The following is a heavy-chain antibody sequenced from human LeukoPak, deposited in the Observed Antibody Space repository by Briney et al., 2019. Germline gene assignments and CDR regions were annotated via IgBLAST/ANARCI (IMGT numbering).Heavy chain of an antibody. D-gene: IGHD3-9*01. Sequence: GGSLRLSCVASGFSVSSYAMSWVRQAPGKGLEWVSGISGSGISTHYADSAKGRFTISRDKSKNTLYLQMNSLRVEDTAVYYCARAQYSDILTGPSDYWGQGTLVTVSS. CDR2: ISGSGIST. CDR3: ARAQYSDILTGPSDY. V-gene: IGHV3-23*01. CDR1: GFSVSSYA. J-gene: IGHJ4*02.